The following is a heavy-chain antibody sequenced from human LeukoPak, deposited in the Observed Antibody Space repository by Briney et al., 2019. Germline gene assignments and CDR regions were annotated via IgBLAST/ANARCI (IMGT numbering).Heavy chain of an antibody. Sequence: GGSLRLSCAASGFTFSNAWMSWVRQAPGKGLEWVGRIKSKTDGGTTDYAAPVKGRLTISRDDSKNTLYLQMNSLKTEDTAVYYCTTADGYSSGWFDYWGQGTLVTVSS. V-gene: IGHV3-15*01. CDR1: GFTFSNAW. CDR3: TTADGYSSGWFDY. CDR2: IKSKTDGGTT. J-gene: IGHJ4*02. D-gene: IGHD6-19*01.